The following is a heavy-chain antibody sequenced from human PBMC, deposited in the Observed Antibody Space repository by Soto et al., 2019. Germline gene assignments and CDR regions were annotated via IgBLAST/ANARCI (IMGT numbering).Heavy chain of an antibody. J-gene: IGHJ4*02. V-gene: IGHV4-39*01. CDR2: IYYSGST. Sequence: QLQLQESGPGLVKPSETLSLTCTVSGGSISSSSYYWGWIRQPPGKGLEWIGSIYYSGSTYYNPSLKRRVTLAVDTSKNPSSLKLSSVTAADTAVSYCARLPQWGFDYWGQGTLVTVSS. D-gene: IGHD3-16*01. CDR3: ARLPQWGFDY. CDR1: GGSISSSSYY.